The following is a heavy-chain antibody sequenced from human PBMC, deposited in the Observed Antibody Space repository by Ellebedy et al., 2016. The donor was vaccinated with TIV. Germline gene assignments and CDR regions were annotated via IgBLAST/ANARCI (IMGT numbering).Heavy chain of an antibody. J-gene: IGHJ4*02. CDR1: GYTFTSYG. CDR3: ARRLYGGNSGY. D-gene: IGHD4-23*01. CDR2: IIPILGIA. Sequence: AASVKVSCKASGYTFTSYGISWVRQAPGQGLEWMGRIIPILGIANYAQKFQGRVTITADKSTSTAYMELSSLRSEDTAVYYCARRLYGGNSGYWGQGTLVTVSS. V-gene: IGHV1-69*04.